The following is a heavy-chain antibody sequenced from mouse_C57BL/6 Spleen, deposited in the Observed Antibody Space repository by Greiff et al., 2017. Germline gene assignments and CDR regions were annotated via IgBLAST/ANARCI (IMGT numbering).Heavy chain of an antibody. V-gene: IGHV2-2*01. CDR3: ARNEAFGYAMDY. Sequence: QVQLKQSGPGLVQPSQSLSITCKVSGFSLTSYGVHWVRQSPGKGLEWLGVIWSGGSTDYNAAFISRLSISKNNSKSQVFFKMNSLQADDTAIYYCARNEAFGYAMDYWGQGTSVTVSS. CDR2: IWSGGST. J-gene: IGHJ4*01. CDR1: GFSLTSYG.